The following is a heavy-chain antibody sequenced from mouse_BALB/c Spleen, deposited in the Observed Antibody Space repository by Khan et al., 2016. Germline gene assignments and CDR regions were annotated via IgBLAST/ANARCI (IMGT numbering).Heavy chain of an antibody. D-gene: IGHD2-1*01. Sequence: EVELVESGGGLVQPGGSLRLSCATSGFTFTDYYMSWVRQPPGKALEWLGFIRNKANGYTTEYSASVKGRFTISRDNSQSILYLQMNTLRAEDSATYYCARFHYGNYYFDYWGQGTTLTVSS. CDR3: ARFHYGNYYFDY. J-gene: IGHJ2*01. V-gene: IGHV7-3*02. CDR2: IRNKANGYTT. CDR1: GFTFTDYY.